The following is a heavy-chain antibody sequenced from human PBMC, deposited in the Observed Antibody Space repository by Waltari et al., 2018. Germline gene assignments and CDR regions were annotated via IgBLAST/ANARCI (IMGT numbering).Heavy chain of an antibody. CDR2: FGPEDGET. V-gene: IGHV1-24*01. D-gene: IGHD6-6*01. Sequence: QVQLVQSGAEVKKPGASVKVSCKVSGYTLTELSMHWVRQAPGKGLEWMGGFGPEDGETIYEQKFQGRVTMTEDTSTDTAYMELSSLRSEDTAVYYCAIQGVSVSAPSYWYFDLWGRGTLVTVSS. CDR1: GYTLTELS. CDR3: AIQGVSVSAPSYWYFDL. J-gene: IGHJ2*01.